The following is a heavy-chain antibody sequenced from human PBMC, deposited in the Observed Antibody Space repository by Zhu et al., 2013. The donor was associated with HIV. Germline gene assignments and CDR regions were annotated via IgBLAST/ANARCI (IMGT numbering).Heavy chain of an antibody. CDR3: ARGRWDSNGYYSY. CDR2: INPKSGGT. CDR1: TYTFSGYS. J-gene: IGHJ4*02. Sequence: QVQLVQSGAEVKKPGASVKVSCKASTYTFSGYSIHWVRQTPGQGLEWMGWINPKSGGTKYAQKFQGRVTMTRDTSIRTVYMEMNGLRSEDTAVYYCARGRWDSNGYYSYWGQGTLVTVSS. V-gene: IGHV1-2*02. D-gene: IGHD3-22*01.